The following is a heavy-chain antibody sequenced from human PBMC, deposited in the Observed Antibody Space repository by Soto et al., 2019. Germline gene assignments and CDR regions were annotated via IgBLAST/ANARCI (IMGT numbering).Heavy chain of an antibody. J-gene: IGHJ6*02. CDR1: GFTFTSYG. CDR2: ILHDGSAE. D-gene: IGHD4-4*01. CDR3: ARSRDGYSFYFYYGMDG. V-gene: IGHV3-30*03. Sequence: PGCSLRLACAASGFTFTSYGMHWVRQAPGKGLEWMALILHDGSAEYYADAVKGRFTISRDNSKNTLYLQMNSLRAEDTAVYYCARSRDGYSFYFYYGMDGWGQGTTVTGSS.